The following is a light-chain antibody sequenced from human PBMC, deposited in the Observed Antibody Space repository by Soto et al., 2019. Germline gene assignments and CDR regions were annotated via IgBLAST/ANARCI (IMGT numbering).Light chain of an antibody. CDR3: QQYGSSPLT. CDR1: HSVSSSY. Sequence: EIVVTQSPGTLSLSPGEGATLSCRASHSVSSSYLAWYQQKPGQAPRLLIYGASNRATGIPDRFSGSGSGTDFTLTISRLEPEDFAVYYCQQYGSSPLTFGGGTKVDIK. CDR2: GAS. J-gene: IGKJ4*01. V-gene: IGKV3-20*01.